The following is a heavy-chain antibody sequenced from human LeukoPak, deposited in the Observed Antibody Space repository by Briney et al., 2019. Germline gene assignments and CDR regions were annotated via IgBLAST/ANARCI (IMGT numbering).Heavy chain of an antibody. CDR1: GYTFTSYG. CDR3: ARDRWADSSGSLDY. D-gene: IGHD3-22*01. V-gene: IGHV1-18*01. Sequence: GASVKVSCKASGYTFTSYGISWVRQAPGQGLEWMGWISAYNGNTNYAQKLQGRVTMTTDTSTSTAYMELRSLRSDDTAVYYCARDRWADSSGSLDYWGQGTLVTVSS. CDR2: ISAYNGNT. J-gene: IGHJ4*02.